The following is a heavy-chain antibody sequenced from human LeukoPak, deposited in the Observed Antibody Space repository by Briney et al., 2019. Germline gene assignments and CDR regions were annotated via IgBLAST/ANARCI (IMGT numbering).Heavy chain of an antibody. CDR1: GYTFTSYA. CDR3: ARDKDIVVVPAAIGAFDY. CDR2: INAGNGNT. V-gene: IGHV1-3*01. J-gene: IGHJ4*02. Sequence: ASVKVSCKASGYTFTSYAMHWVRQAPGQRLEWMGWINAGNGNTKYSQKFQGRVTITRDTSASTAYMELSSLRSEDTAVYYCARDKDIVVVPAAIGAFDYWGQGTLVTVSS. D-gene: IGHD2-2*02.